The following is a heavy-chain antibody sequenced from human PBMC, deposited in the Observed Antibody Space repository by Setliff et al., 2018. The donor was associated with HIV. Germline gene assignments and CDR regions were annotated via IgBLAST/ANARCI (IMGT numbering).Heavy chain of an antibody. CDR2: IYPGDSDT. Sequence: GESLKISCRVSGYSFTNYWIGWVRQMPGKGLEWMGIIYPGDSDTRYNPSFQGQVTISADKSISTAYLQWSSLKASDSAIYYCATTAAGAEYFQHWGQGTLVTVSS. CDR1: GYSFTNYW. D-gene: IGHD6-13*01. CDR3: ATTAAGAEYFQH. J-gene: IGHJ1*01. V-gene: IGHV5-51*01.